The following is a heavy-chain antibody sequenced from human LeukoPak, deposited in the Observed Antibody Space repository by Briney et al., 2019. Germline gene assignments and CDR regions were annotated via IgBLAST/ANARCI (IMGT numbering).Heavy chain of an antibody. CDR1: GFTFSSYT. CDR3: ARGAYEIVVVTAPTY. Sequence: GGSLRLSCAASGFTFSSYTIHWVRQAPGKGLEWAAVISSDGSNKYYADSVKGRFTISRDNSKNTLYLQMSSLRAENTAVYYGARGAYEIVVVTAPTYWGQGTLVTVSS. D-gene: IGHD2-21*02. J-gene: IGHJ4*02. V-gene: IGHV3-30-3*01. CDR2: ISSDGSNK.